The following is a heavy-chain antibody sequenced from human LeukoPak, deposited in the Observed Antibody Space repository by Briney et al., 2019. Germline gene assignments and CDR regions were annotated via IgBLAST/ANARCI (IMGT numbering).Heavy chain of an antibody. J-gene: IGHJ5*02. Sequence: GGSLRLSCAASGFTVSSNYMGWVRQAPGKGLEWVSVIYSGGSTYYADSVKGRFTISRDNSKNTLYLQMNSLRAEDTAVYYCARGGSTSLLRPRGTEAWFDPWGQGTLVTVSS. D-gene: IGHD2-2*01. CDR2: IYSGGST. CDR1: GFTVSSNY. CDR3: ARGGSTSLLRPRGTEAWFDP. V-gene: IGHV3-66*01.